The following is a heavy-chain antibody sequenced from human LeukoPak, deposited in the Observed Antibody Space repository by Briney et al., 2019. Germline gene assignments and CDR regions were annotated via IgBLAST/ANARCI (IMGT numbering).Heavy chain of an antibody. CDR3: AIYRRYYDSSGYWASDY. V-gene: IGHV3-23*01. CDR2: ISGSGGST. J-gene: IGHJ4*02. CDR1: GFTFSSYA. D-gene: IGHD3-22*01. Sequence: GGSLRLSCAASGFTFSSYAMSWVRQAPGKGLEWVSAISGSGGSTYYADSVKGRFTISRDNSKNTLYLQMYSLRAEDTAVYYCAIYRRYYDSSGYWASDYWGQGTLVTVSS.